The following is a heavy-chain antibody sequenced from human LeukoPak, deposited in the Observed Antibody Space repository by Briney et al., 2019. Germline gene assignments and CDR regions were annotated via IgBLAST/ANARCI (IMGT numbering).Heavy chain of an antibody. CDR2: VQYSGST. J-gene: IGHJ4*02. Sequence: SQTLSLTCTVSGVSVSSGDYYWAWIRQPPGQGLEWIGNVQYSGSTYYNPSLKSRVTISLDTSKNQFSLRLSSVTAADTSMYYCTRRRGGTSSRDYWGQGTLVTVSS. V-gene: IGHV4-39*01. CDR3: TRRRGGTSSRDY. CDR1: GVSVSSGDYY. D-gene: IGHD6-13*01.